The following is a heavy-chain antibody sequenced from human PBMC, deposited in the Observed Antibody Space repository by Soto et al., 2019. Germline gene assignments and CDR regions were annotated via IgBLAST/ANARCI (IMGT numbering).Heavy chain of an antibody. CDR1: GFTFSSYG. V-gene: IGHV3-30*18. CDR2: ISYDGSNK. D-gene: IGHD3-10*01. CDR3: AKTRGGLWFGDPNGMDV. Sequence: QVQLVESGGGVVQPGRSLRLSCAASGFTFSSYGMHWVRQAPGKGLEWVAVISYDGSNKYYADSVKGRFTISRDNSKNTLYLQMNSLRAEDTAVYYCAKTRGGLWFGDPNGMDVWGQGTTVTVSS. J-gene: IGHJ6*02.